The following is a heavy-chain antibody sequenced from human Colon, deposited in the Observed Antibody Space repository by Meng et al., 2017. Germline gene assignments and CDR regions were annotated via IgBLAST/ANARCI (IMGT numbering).Heavy chain of an antibody. J-gene: IGHJ4*02. CDR2: IHPSGST. V-gene: IGHV4-61*02. D-gene: IGHD2-8*02. CDR1: GDSITNSNYY. CDR3: ARKPGGTHSFFDY. Sequence: SETLSLTCTVSGDSITNSNYYWTWLRQPAGKGLEYIGRIHPSGSTDYNPSLRSRVTISTDTTKTQFSLNLNSVTSADTAVYYCARKPGGTHSFFDYWGQGMLVTVSS.